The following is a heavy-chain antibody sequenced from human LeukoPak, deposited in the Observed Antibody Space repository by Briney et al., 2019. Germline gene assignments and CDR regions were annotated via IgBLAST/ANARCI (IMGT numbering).Heavy chain of an antibody. CDR3: AKDSYYYYIDV. CDR1: GFTFRSYG. V-gene: IGHV3-30*02. J-gene: IGHJ6*03. Sequence: GGSLRLSCAASGFTFRSYGMHLVRPAPGKGLEWVTFIRYDGSKKYYTDSVKGRFTISRDNSKNTLYLQMNSLRTEDTAVYYCAKDSYYYYIDVWGKGTTVTVSS. CDR2: IRYDGSKK.